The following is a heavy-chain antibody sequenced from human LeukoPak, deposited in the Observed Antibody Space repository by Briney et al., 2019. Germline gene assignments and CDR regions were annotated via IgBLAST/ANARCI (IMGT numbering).Heavy chain of an antibody. CDR1: GGSISSGGYS. CDR2: IYHSGST. D-gene: IGHD6-13*01. CDR3: ASEGTSYLAAGNY. Sequence: SETLSLTCAVSGGSISSGGYSWSWIRQPPGKGLEWIGYIYHSGSTYYNPSLKSRVTISVDRSKNQFSLKLSSVTAADTAVYYCASEGTSYLAAGNYWGQGTLVTVSS. V-gene: IGHV4-30-2*01. J-gene: IGHJ4*02.